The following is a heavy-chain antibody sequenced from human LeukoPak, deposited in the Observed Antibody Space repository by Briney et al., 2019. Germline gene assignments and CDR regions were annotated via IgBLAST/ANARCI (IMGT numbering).Heavy chain of an antibody. J-gene: IGHJ4*02. CDR3: ARLPAVQLDY. CDR1: GFTFSSYS. CDR2: ISSSSSYI. Sequence: PGGSLRLSCAASGFTFSSYSMNWVRQAPGKGLEWVSSISSSSSYIYYADSVKGRFTISRDNAKNSLYLQVNSLRAEDTAVYYCARLPAVQLDYWGQGTLVTVSS. V-gene: IGHV3-21*01. D-gene: IGHD1-14*01.